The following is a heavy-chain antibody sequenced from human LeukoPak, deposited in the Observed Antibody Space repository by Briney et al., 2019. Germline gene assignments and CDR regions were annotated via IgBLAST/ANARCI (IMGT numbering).Heavy chain of an antibody. V-gene: IGHV1-69*13. CDR1: GGTFSSYA. D-gene: IGHD3-22*01. J-gene: IGHJ4*02. CDR2: IIPIFGTA. CDR3: ARHTYYYDSSGPGTFDY. Sequence: SVKVSCKASGGTFSSYAISWVRQAPGQGLEWMGGIIPIFGTANYAQKFQGRVTITADESTSTAYMELSGLRSEDTAVYYCARHTYYYDSSGPGTFDYWGQGTLVTVSS.